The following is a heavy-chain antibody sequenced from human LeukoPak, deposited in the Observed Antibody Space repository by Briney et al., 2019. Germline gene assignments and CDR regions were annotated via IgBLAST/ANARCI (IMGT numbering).Heavy chain of an antibody. J-gene: IGHJ4*02. Sequence: SETLSLTCTVSGDSISSVNSYWTWIRQPAGKGLEWIGLIYTSGTTNYNPSLKSRLTIPLDTSKNQFSLRLTSVTAADTAIYYCAREFHYWGQGTLVTVSS. CDR3: AREFHY. CDR2: IYTSGTT. CDR1: GDSISSVNSY. V-gene: IGHV4-61*02.